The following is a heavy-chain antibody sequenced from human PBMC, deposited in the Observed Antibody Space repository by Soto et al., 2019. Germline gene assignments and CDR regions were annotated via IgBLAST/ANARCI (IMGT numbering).Heavy chain of an antibody. D-gene: IGHD3-3*01. V-gene: IGHV4-31*03. CDR3: ARALVLEWTVNAFDI. CDR2: IYYSGST. J-gene: IGHJ3*02. Sequence: QVQLQESGPGLVKPSQTLSLTCTVSGGSISSGGYYWSWIRQHPGKGLEWIGYIYYSGSTYYNPSLKRRLTISVDTSKNQFSLKLSSVTAADTAVYYCARALVLEWTVNAFDIWGQGTMVTVSS. CDR1: GGSISSGGYY.